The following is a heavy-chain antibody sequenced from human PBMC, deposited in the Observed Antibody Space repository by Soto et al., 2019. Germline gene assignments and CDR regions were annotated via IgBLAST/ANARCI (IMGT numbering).Heavy chain of an antibody. D-gene: IGHD4-17*01. CDR2: IYYSGST. CDR3: AREPYGDYADY. Sequence: SETLSLTCTVSGGSISSYYWSWIRQPPGKGLEWIGYIYYSGSTNYNPSLKSRVTISLDTSKNQFSLKLSSVTAADSAVYYCAREPYGDYADYWGQGTLVTVSS. CDR1: GGSISSYY. J-gene: IGHJ4*02. V-gene: IGHV4-59*01.